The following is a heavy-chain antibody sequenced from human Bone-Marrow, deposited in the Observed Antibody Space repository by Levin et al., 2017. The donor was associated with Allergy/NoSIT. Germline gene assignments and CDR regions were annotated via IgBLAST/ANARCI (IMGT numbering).Heavy chain of an antibody. Sequence: SGPTLVKPTETLTLTCTFSGFSLSTEKVAVGWIRQPPGKALEWLALIYWHDDKRYTPSLKSRLTVTKDSSKNQVVLTMTNMGPVDTATYFCAHRRGYYDSSGSYLTFDAFQSWGQGTMVTVSS. CDR2: IYWHDDK. CDR1: GFSLSTEKVA. V-gene: IGHV2-5*01. D-gene: IGHD3-22*01. J-gene: IGHJ3*02. CDR3: AHRRGYYDSSGSYLTFDAFQS.